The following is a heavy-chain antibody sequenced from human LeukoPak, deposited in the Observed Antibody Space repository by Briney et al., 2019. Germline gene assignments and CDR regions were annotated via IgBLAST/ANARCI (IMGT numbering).Heavy chain of an antibody. V-gene: IGHV3-20*04. J-gene: IGHJ5*02. D-gene: IGHD2-15*01. CDR2: INWNGGST. CDR1: GFTFDDYG. Sequence: GGSLRLSCAASGFTFDDYGMSWVRHAPGKGLEWVSGINWNGGSTGYADSVKGRFTISRDNAKNSLYLQMNSLRAEDTALYYCARDGVVVAATFFNWFDPWGQGTLVTVSS. CDR3: ARDGVVVAATFFNWFDP.